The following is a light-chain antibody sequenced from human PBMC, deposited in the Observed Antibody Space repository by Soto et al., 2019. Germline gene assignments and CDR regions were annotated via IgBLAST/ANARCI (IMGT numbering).Light chain of an antibody. J-gene: IGKJ1*01. CDR1: QSVSSN. CDR2: GAS. V-gene: IGKV3-15*01. CDR3: QQYNSWPRT. Sequence: EIVMTQSPATLFVSPGERATLSCRASQSVSSNLAWYQQKPGQAPRLLIYGASTRATGIPARSSGSGSGTEFTLTISILQSEDFVVYYCQQYNSWPRTFGQGTKVEIK.